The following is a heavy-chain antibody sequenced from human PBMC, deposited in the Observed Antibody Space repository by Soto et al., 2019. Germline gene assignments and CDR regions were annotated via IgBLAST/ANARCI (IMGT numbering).Heavy chain of an antibody. D-gene: IGHD1-26*01. Sequence: GGSLRLSCSASGFTFSCYAMPWVRQAPGKGLEYVSAISSNGGSTYYADSVKGRFTISRDNSKNTLYLQMSSLRAEDTAVYYCLNSGFLFDPWGQGTLVTVSS. CDR2: ISSNGGST. V-gene: IGHV3-64D*06. CDR1: GFTFSCYA. J-gene: IGHJ5*02. CDR3: LNSGFLFDP.